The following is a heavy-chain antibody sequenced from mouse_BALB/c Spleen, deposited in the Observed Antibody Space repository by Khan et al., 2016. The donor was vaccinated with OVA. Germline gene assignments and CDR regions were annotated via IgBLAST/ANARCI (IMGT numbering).Heavy chain of an antibody. V-gene: IGHV6-6*02. CDR3: WILL. Sequence: EVQLEESGGGLVQPGGSMKLSCVASGFTFSNYWMNWVRQSPEKGLEWVAEIRLKSDDYVTHYAESVKGRFSISRDDYQSSVSLQMNNVRAEDTGMYYCWILLWGQGTTLTVAS. J-gene: IGHJ2*01. CDR1: GFTFSNYW. CDR2: IRLKSDDYVT.